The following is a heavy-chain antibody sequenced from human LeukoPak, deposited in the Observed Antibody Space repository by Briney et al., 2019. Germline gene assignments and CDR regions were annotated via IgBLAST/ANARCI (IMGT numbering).Heavy chain of an antibody. V-gene: IGHV3-48*03. Sequence: PGGSLRLSCAASGFSFSGYEMNWVRQAPGKGLEWVSYISSTSITMYYADSVKGRFTISRDNAKNSLYLQMDSLRAEDTAVYYCAREMERSFWYFDLWGRGTLVTVSS. CDR2: ISSTSITM. CDR1: GFSFSGYE. J-gene: IGHJ2*01. CDR3: AREMERSFWYFDL. D-gene: IGHD2-8*01.